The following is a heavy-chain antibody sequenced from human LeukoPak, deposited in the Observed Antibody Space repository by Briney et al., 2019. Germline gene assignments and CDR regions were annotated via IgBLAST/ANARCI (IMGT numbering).Heavy chain of an antibody. CDR1: GSTFSTYD. D-gene: IGHD3-22*01. V-gene: IGHV1-18*01. CDR2: ISAYNGDT. CDR3: ARDLNDSSGWSDY. Sequence: ASVKVSCKASGSTFSTYDISWVRQAPGQGLEWMGWISAYNGDTNYAQKLQGRVTMTADTSTSTAYMELRSLRSDDTAVYYCARDLNDSSGWSDYWGQGTLVTVSS. J-gene: IGHJ4*02.